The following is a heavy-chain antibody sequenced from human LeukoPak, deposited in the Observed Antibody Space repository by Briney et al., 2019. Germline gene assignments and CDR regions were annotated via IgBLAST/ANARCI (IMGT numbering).Heavy chain of an antibody. Sequence: ASVKVSCKASGGTFSSYAISWVRQAPGQGLEWMGWMNPNSGNTGYAQKFQGRVTMTRNTSISTAYMELSSLRSEDTAVYYCAIESAFDIWGQGTMVTVSS. CDR1: GGTFSSYA. V-gene: IGHV1-8*02. CDR3: AIESAFDI. CDR2: MNPNSGNT. J-gene: IGHJ3*02.